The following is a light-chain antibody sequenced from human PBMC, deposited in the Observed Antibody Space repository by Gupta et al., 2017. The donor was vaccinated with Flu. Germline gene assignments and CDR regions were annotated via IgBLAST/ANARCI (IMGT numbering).Light chain of an antibody. CDR1: QSVSRY. J-gene: IGKJ2*01. V-gene: IGKV3-11*01. CDR2: EAS. Sequence: PATLCWSPGERAPRSWRASQSVSRYLPRHQQKPCQVTRPIIYEASNRATGIKDRVSGSGSGTDFTRPNSRLEPEDFAGYDGQQQDTFGQGTKLEIK. CDR3: QQQDT.